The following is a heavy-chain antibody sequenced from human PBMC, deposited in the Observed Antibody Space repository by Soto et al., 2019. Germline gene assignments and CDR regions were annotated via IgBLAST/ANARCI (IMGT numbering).Heavy chain of an antibody. CDR1: GYTFTSYA. CDR2: INAGNGNT. V-gene: IGHV1-3*01. CDR3: ARAGGYSYGYGSNYYYYGMDG. Sequence: ASVKVSCKASGYTFTSYAMHWVRQAPGQRLEWMGWINAGNGNTKYSQKFQGRVTITRDTSASTAYMELSSLRSEDTAVYYCARAGGYSYGYGSNYYYYGMDGWGQGTTVTVSS. J-gene: IGHJ6*02. D-gene: IGHD5-18*01.